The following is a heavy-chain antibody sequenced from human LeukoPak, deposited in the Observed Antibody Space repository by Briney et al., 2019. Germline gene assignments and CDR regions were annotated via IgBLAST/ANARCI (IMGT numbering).Heavy chain of an antibody. CDR3: AREESGSYDY. Sequence: ASVKVPCKASGYTFTVYYMHRVRQAPEQGLEWMGWINPNSGGANYAQKFQGWVTMTRDTSISTAYMELSRLRSDDTAVYYCAREESGSYDYWGQGTLVTVSS. CDR1: GYTFTVYY. D-gene: IGHD1-26*01. J-gene: IGHJ4*02. V-gene: IGHV1-2*04. CDR2: INPNSGGA.